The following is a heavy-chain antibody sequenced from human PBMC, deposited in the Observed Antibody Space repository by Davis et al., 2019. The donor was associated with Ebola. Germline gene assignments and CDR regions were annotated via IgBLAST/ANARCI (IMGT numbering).Heavy chain of an antibody. CDR3: ARSTADYGDYWFDP. J-gene: IGHJ5*02. D-gene: IGHD4-17*01. Sequence: SSVKVSCKASGGTFSSYATSWVRQVPGQGREWMGRIIPILGIANYAQKFQGRVTITADKSTSTAYMELSSLRSEDTAVYYCARSTADYGDYWFDPWGQGTLVTVSS. CDR2: IIPILGIA. V-gene: IGHV1-69*04. CDR1: GGTFSSYA.